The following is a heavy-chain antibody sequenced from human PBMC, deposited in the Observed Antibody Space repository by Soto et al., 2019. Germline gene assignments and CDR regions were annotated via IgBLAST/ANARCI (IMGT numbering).Heavy chain of an antibody. CDR3: AREDNSSSWYGEFYFDY. J-gene: IGHJ4*02. D-gene: IGHD6-13*01. V-gene: IGHV3-30-3*01. CDR1: GFTFSSYA. Sequence: QVQLAESGGGVVQPGRSLRLSCAASGFTFSSYAMHWVRQAPGKGLEWVAVISYDGSNKYYADSVKGRFTISRDNSKNTLYLQMNSLRAEDTAVYYCAREDNSSSWYGEFYFDYWGQGTLVTVSS. CDR2: ISYDGSNK.